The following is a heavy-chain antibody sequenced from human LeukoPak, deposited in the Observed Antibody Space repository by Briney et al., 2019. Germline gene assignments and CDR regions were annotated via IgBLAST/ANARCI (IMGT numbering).Heavy chain of an antibody. V-gene: IGHV4-39*01. CDR2: IYYSEST. D-gene: IGHD6-13*01. Sequence: PSETLSLTCTVSGGSISSRSYYWGWIRQPPGKGLEWVGSIYYSESTYYNPSLKSRVTISVDTSKNQFSLKLTSVTAADTAVYYCARPYSTSARGGFDIWGQGKMVTVSS. J-gene: IGHJ3*02. CDR3: ARPYSTSARGGFDI. CDR1: GGSISSRSYY.